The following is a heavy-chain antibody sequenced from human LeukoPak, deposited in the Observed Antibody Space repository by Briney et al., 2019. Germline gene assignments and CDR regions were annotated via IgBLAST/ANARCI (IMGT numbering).Heavy chain of an antibody. CDR3: AKDISGWCSGGSCYAPSFDY. CDR2: ISWNSGSI. V-gene: IGHV3-9*01. Sequence: PGGSLRLSCAASGCTFDDYAMHWARQAPGKGLEWVSGISWNSGSIGYADSVKGRFTISRDNAKNSLYLQMNSLRAEDTALYYCAKDISGWCSGGSCYAPSFDYWGQGTLVTVSS. J-gene: IGHJ4*02. D-gene: IGHD2-15*01. CDR1: GCTFDDYA.